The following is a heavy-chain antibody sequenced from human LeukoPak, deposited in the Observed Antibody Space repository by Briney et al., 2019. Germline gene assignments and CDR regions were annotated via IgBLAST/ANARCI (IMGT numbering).Heavy chain of an antibody. V-gene: IGHV1-69*05. J-gene: IGHJ3*02. D-gene: IGHD2-2*01. CDR2: IIPIFGTA. CDR3: ARGDIVVVPAAMPLGDAFDI. CDR1: GGTFSSYA. Sequence: SVKVSCKASGGTFSSYAISWVRQAPGQGLEWMGVIIPIFGTANYAQKFQGRVTITTDESTRTAYMELNSLSSEDTGVYYCARGDIVVVPAAMPLGDAFDIWGQGTMVTVSS.